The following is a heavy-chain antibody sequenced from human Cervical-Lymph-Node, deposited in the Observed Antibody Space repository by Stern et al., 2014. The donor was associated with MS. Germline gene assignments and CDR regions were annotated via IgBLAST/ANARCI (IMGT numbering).Heavy chain of an antibody. D-gene: IGHD6-13*01. Sequence: EHLVESGAEVKKPGASVKVSCRTSGYSFPRYGITWVRQAPGQGLEWMRWISAYNGNTNHAQKLQGRVTMTTDTSTSTAYMDLTSLTSDDTAVYYCARVPGIAATGIDYWGQGTLVTVSS. CDR3: ARVPGIAATGIDY. J-gene: IGHJ4*02. CDR2: ISAYNGNT. V-gene: IGHV1-18*01. CDR1: GYSFPRYG.